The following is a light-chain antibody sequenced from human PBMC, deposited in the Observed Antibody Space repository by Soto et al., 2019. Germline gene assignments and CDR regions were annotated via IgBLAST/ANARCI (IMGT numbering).Light chain of an antibody. V-gene: IGLV2-14*03. CDR2: EVF. CDR1: SSDIGGYDY. Sequence: QSALTQPASVSGSPRQSITISCTGTSSDIGGYDYVSWYQQHPGKAPKLMIYEVFRRPSGISDRFSGSKSGNTASLTISGLQAEDEADYYCCSYTTTSTFVFGGGTKLTVL. CDR3: CSYTTTSTFV. J-gene: IGLJ3*02.